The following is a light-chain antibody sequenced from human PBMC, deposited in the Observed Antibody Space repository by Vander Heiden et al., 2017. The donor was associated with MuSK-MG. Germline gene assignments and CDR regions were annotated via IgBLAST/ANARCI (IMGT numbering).Light chain of an antibody. CDR1: QSVTSSS. V-gene: IGKV3-20*01. J-gene: IGKJ4*01. CDR2: GAS. Sequence: EIVLTQSPGTLSLSPGERATLSCRASQSVTSSSLAWYQQKPGQAPSLLIYGASTRATGIPDRFSGSGSGTDFTLTISRLEPEDFAVYYCQQDGSLALTFGGGTKVEI. CDR3: QQDGSLALT.